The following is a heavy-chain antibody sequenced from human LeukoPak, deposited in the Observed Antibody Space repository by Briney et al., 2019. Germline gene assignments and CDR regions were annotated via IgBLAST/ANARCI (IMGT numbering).Heavy chain of an antibody. CDR3: ARDWDGSGKSMDY. V-gene: IGHV3-7*04. CDR2: LKGDGSQE. D-gene: IGHD3-10*01. J-gene: IGHJ4*02. Sequence: PGGSLRLSCAASGFTFSRNWMSWVRQAPLKGLEWVTILKGDGSQEDYVDCVKGRFTISRDNAKSSLYLQMNSLRPEDTAVYYCARDWDGSGKSMDYWGQGTLVTVSS. CDR1: GFTFSRNW.